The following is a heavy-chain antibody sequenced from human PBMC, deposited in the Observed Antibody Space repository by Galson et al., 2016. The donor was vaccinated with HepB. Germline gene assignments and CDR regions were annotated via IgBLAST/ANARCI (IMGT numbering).Heavy chain of an antibody. D-gene: IGHD5-18*01. Sequence: QSGAEVKKPGESLKISCKGSGYSFTSHWIGWVRQMPGKGLEWMGIIYPGDSDTRYSPSFQGQVTIPADKSITTAYLQWSSLKASDTAMYYCAREVDTVMVNYQSLGYWGQGTLVTVSS. CDR3: AREVDTVMVNYQSLGY. CDR2: IYPGDSDT. CDR1: GYSFTSHW. J-gene: IGHJ4*02. V-gene: IGHV5-51*01.